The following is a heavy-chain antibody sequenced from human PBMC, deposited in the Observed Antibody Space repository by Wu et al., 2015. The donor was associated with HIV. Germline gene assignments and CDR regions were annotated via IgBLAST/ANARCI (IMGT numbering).Heavy chain of an antibody. D-gene: IGHD6-13*01. CDR2: IIPIFGTA. CDR1: GGTFSSYA. Sequence: QVQLVQSGAEVKKPGSSVKVSCKASGGTFSSYAISWVRQAPGQGLEWMGGIIPIFGTANYAQKFQGRVTITTDESTSTAYMELSSLRSEDTAVYYCARSVYSSSWYSGYYYGMDVWGQGTTVTGLL. V-gene: IGHV1-69*05. J-gene: IGHJ6*02. CDR3: ARSVYSSSWYSGYYYGMDV.